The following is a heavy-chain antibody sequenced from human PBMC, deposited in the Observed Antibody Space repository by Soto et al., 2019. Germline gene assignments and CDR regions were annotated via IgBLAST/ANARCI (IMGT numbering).Heavy chain of an antibody. J-gene: IGHJ3*02. CDR2: IYYSGST. CDR3: ARLRLGELSLDAFDI. Sequence: SETLSLTCTVSGGSISSYYWSWIRQPPGKGLEWIGYIYYSGSTNYNPSLKSRVTISVDTSKNQFSLKLSSVTAADTAVYYCARLRLGELSLDAFDIWGQGTMVTVSS. CDR1: GGSISSYY. D-gene: IGHD3-16*02. V-gene: IGHV4-59*01.